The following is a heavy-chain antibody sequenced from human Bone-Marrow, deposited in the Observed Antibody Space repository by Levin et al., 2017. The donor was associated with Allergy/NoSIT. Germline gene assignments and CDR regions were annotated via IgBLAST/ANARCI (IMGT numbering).Heavy chain of an antibody. CDR1: GGSFNNYK. CDR3: ARGRWDISGTLYSYSYYLDV. D-gene: IGHD3-22*01. V-gene: IGHV4-34*01. Sequence: SETLSLTCAVSGGSFNNYKWNWIRQSPGKGLEWIGEIDHNGATNYKESLRGRVTISLDTSNSQYSLKLSSVTVADTAAYFCARGRWDISGTLYSYSYYLDVWGQETVVTVSS. J-gene: IGHJ3*01. CDR2: IDHNGAT.